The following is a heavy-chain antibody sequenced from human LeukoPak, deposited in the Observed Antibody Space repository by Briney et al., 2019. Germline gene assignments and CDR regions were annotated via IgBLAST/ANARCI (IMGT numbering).Heavy chain of an antibody. D-gene: IGHD5-12*01. CDR1: GFTFSSYW. Sequence: SGGSLRLSCAASGFTFSSYWMHWVRQAPGKGLVRVSRINSDGSSTSYADSVKGRFTISRDNAKNTLYLQMNSLRAEDTAVYYCARPSGYQLLYYYYGMDVWGQGTTVTVSS. J-gene: IGHJ6*02. CDR3: ARPSGYQLLYYYYGMDV. CDR2: INSDGSST. V-gene: IGHV3-74*01.